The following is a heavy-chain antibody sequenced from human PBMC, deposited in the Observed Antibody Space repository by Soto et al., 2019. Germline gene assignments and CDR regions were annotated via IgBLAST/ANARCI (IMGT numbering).Heavy chain of an antibody. D-gene: IGHD3-16*01. J-gene: IGHJ6*02. V-gene: IGHV3-30*18. CDR3: AKDFKILGGHYGSLNYCYGMDV. CDR1: GFTFSAFG. CDR2: IAYDGIVK. Sequence: PGGSLRLSCEASGFTFSAFGMHWVRQAPGKGLEWVAIIAYDGIVKYYADPVKGRFTISRDTSKSALYLQMNSLRPEDTAVYYCAKDFKILGGHYGSLNYCYGMDVWGQGTTVTVSS.